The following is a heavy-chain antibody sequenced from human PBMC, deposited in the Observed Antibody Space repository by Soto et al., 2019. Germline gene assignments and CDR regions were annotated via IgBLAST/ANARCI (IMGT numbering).Heavy chain of an antibody. CDR2: ISTYSGET. Sequence: QVHLVQSGVEVNTPGASVKVSCQASGYTFFIYDISSVRQAPGQGLEWMGWISTYSGETKYAQKFQGRVTMTTDTSTTTAYLELRRLRSDDTAVYYCARHHGPATSENWFDPWGQGTLVSVSS. CDR1: GYTFFIYD. J-gene: IGHJ5*02. D-gene: IGHD4-17*01. V-gene: IGHV1-18*01. CDR3: ARHHGPATSENWFDP.